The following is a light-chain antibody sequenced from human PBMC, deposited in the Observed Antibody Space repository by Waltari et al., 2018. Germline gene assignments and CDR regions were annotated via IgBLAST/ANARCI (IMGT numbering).Light chain of an antibody. CDR2: HTS. CDR3: QHYVRLPAT. J-gene: IGKJ1*01. V-gene: IGKV3-20*01. Sequence: EIMLTQSPGTLSLSPGDRATLSCKASQSIVKYLAWYQQKPGQAPRLLIYHTSIRATGIPDRVSGSWSETDFSLTISRLEPEDFEVYYCQHYVRLPATFGQGTNVEIK. CDR1: QSIVKY.